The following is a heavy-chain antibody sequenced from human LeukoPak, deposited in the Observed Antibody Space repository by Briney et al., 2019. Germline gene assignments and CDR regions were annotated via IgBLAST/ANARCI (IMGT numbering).Heavy chain of an antibody. D-gene: IGHD1-7*01. CDR1: GGSFSGYY. Sequence: ASETLSLTCAVYGGSFSGYYWSWIRQPPGKGLEWIGEINHSGSTNYNPSLKSRVTISVDTSKNQFSLKLSSVTAADTAVYYCARSGRPNNWNYVFWGQGTLVTVSS. J-gene: IGHJ4*02. V-gene: IGHV4-34*01. CDR3: ARSGRPNNWNYVF. CDR2: INHSGST.